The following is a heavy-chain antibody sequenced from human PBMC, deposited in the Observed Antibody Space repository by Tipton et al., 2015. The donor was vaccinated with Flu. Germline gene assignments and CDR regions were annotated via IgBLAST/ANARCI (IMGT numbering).Heavy chain of an antibody. CDR1: GYSFTSYW. J-gene: IGHJ3*02. Sequence: VQLVQSGAEVKKPGESLRISCKGSGYSFTSYWIGWVRQMPGKGLEWMGIIYPGDSDTRYSPSFQGQVTISADKSISTAYLQWSSLKASDTAMYYCARGLRYFDWLPNDAFDIWGQGTMVTVSS. CDR3: ARGLRYFDWLPNDAFDI. CDR2: IYPGDSDT. V-gene: IGHV5-51*01. D-gene: IGHD3-9*01.